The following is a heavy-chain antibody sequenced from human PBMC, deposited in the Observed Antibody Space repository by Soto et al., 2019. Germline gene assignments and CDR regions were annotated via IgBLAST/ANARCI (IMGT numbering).Heavy chain of an antibody. CDR3: AKVRDVVVVPDYGMDV. D-gene: IGHD2-2*01. CDR2: IIPIFATT. V-gene: IGHV1-69*01. Sequence: QVQLVQSGAEVRKPGSSVKVSCKASGGTFSSFAISWVRQAPGQGLEWMGGIIPIFATTNYAQKFQGRVTIAADESTSTAYMELGSPRSDDTSVYYCAKVRDVVVVPDYGMDVWGQGTTVTGSS. J-gene: IGHJ6*02. CDR1: GGTFSSFA.